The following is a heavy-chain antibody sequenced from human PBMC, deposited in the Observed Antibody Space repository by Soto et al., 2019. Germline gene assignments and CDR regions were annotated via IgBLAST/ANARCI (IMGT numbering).Heavy chain of an antibody. CDR2: IKQDGSEK. V-gene: IGHV3-7*01. D-gene: IGHD6-13*01. J-gene: IGHJ6*02. Sequence: GGSLRLSCAASGFTFSSYWMSWVRQSPGKGLEWVANIKQDGSEKYYVDPVKGRFTISRDNAKNSLYLQMNSLRAEDTAVYYCARVGAAVGYGMDVWGQGTTVTVSS. CDR1: GFTFSSYW. CDR3: ARVGAAVGYGMDV.